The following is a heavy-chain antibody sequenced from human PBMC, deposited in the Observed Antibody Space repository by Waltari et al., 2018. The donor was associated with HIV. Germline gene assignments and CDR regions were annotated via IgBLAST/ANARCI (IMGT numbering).Heavy chain of an antibody. D-gene: IGHD3-22*01. Sequence: QVQLQESGPGLVKPSETLSLTCSVSGDSITTYFWNWIRQPPGKGLEWIGYIYYSGNANYNPSLKSRVSMSLDTSRNQFSLKLTSVTAADAAVYYCARGGTFDSAGHYLFVSWGQGT. CDR3: ARGGTFDSAGHYLFVS. V-gene: IGHV4-59*01. CDR1: GDSITTYF. J-gene: IGHJ4*02. CDR2: IYYSGNA.